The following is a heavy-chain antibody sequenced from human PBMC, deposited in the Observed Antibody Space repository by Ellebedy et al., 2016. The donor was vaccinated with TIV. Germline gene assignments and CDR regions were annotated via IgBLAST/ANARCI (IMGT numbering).Heavy chain of an antibody. CDR2: IKSKTDGGTT. D-gene: IGHD6-13*01. CDR1: GFTFSNAW. V-gene: IGHV3-15*07. CDR3: TTGPYSSSWRSGNYYYYYGMDV. Sequence: GESLKISCAASGFTFSNAWMNWVRQAPGKGLEWVGRIKSKTDGGTTDYAAPVKGRFTISRDDSKNTLYLQMNSLKTEDTAVYYCTTGPYSSSWRSGNYYYYYGMDVWGQGTTVTVSS. J-gene: IGHJ6*02.